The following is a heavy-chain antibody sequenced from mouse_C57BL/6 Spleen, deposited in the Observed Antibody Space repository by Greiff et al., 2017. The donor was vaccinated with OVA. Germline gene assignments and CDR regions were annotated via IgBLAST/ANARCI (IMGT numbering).Heavy chain of an antibody. J-gene: IGHJ3*01. D-gene: IGHD3-2*02. CDR1: GFSLTSYG. Sequence: VQLKQSGPGLVAPSQSLSITCTVSGFSLTSYGVDWVRQSPGKGLEWLGVIWGVGSTNYNSALNSRLSISKDNSKSQVFLKMNSLQTDDTAMYYCASGGSSGYPFAYWGQGTLVTVSA. V-gene: IGHV2-6*01. CDR3: ASGGSSGYPFAY. CDR2: IWGVGST.